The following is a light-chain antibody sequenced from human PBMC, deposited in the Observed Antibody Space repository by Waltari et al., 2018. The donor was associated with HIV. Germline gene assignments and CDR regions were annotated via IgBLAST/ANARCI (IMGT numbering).Light chain of an antibody. V-gene: IGKV3-20*01. Sequence: IVLTQSPGTLSLSPGESATLSCRASQSVSSSYLAWYQQKPGQAPRLLIYGASSRATGIPDRFSGSGSGTDFTLTISRLEPEDFAVYYCQQYGSSPLWTFGQGTKVEIK. J-gene: IGKJ1*01. CDR1: QSVSSSY. CDR2: GAS. CDR3: QQYGSSPLWT.